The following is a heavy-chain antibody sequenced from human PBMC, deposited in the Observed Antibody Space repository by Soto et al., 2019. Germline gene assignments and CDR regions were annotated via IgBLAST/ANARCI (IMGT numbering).Heavy chain of an antibody. CDR2: ISYDGSNQ. CDR1: GFTFSSYA. V-gene: IGHV3-30-3*01. J-gene: IGHJ4*02. CDR3: ARDPH. Sequence: QVQLVESGGGVVQPGRSLRLSCAASGFTFSSYAMHWVRQAPGKGLEWVAVISYDGSNQYYADSVKGRFTISRDNSKNTLYLQMNSLRAEDTAVYYCARDPHWGQGTLVTVSS.